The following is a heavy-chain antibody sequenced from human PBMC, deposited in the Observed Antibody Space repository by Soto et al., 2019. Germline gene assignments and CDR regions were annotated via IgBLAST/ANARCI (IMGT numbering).Heavy chain of an antibody. CDR2: ISSSSSTI. J-gene: IGHJ4*02. CDR3: STASGSWNRGLRFDY. Sequence: EVQLVESGGGLVQPGGSLRLSCAASGFTFSSYSMNWVRQAPGKGLEWVSYISSSSSTIYYADSVKGRFTISRDNATNSLYLQRSSPSAEDTAVYTCSTASGSWNRGLRFDYWGQGTLVTVSS. D-gene: IGHD6-13*01. CDR1: GFTFSSYS. V-gene: IGHV3-48*01.